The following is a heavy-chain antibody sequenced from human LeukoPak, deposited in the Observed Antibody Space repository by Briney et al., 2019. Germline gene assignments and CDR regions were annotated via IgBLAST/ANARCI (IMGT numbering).Heavy chain of an antibody. V-gene: IGHV3-33*01. CDR3: AGDSKLGNDEGSYYFDY. D-gene: IGHD1-1*01. J-gene: IGHJ4*02. Sequence: GGSLRLSCAASGFTFSSYGMHWVRQAPGKGLEWVAVIWYDGSNKYYADSVKGRFTISRDNSKNTLYLQMNSLRAEDTAVYYCAGDSKLGNDEGSYYFDYWGQGTLVTVSS. CDR2: IWYDGSNK. CDR1: GFTFSSYG.